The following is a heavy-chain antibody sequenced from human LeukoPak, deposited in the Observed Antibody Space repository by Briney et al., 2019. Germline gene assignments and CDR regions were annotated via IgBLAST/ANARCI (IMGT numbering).Heavy chain of an antibody. D-gene: IGHD3-22*01. J-gene: IGHJ4*02. CDR2: ICVRSNYI. V-gene: IGHV3-21*01. Sequence: GGSLRLSCAASGFTFSSYSINWVRQAPGKGLEWVSSICVRSNYIYYADSVRGRFSISRDDARDSLYLEMNSLRAEDSAVYYCVRLRRNSDRSGYYYYYDYWGQGTLVTVSS. CDR3: VRLRRNSDRSGYYYYYDY. CDR1: GFTFSSYS.